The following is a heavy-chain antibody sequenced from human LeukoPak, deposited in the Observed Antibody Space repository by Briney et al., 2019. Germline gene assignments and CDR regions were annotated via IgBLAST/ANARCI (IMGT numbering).Heavy chain of an antibody. CDR1: GGSISSGSYY. Sequence: SETLSLTCTVSGGSISSGSYYWSWIRQPAGKGLEWIGRIYTSGSTNYNPSLKSRVTISVDTSKNQFSLKLSSVTAADTAVYYCARGPPIVGGTGAFDIWGQGTMVTVSS. V-gene: IGHV4-61*02. J-gene: IGHJ3*02. CDR3: ARGPPIVGGTGAFDI. D-gene: IGHD1-26*01. CDR2: IYTSGST.